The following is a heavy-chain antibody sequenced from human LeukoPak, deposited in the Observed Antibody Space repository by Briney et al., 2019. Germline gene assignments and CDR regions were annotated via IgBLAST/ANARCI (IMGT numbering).Heavy chain of an antibody. V-gene: IGHV3-48*03. CDR2: ISSSGSTI. CDR3: AELGITMIGGV. Sequence: GGSLRLSCAASGFTFSSYEMNWVRQAPGKGLEWVSYISSSGSTIYYADSVKGRFTISRDNAKNSLYLQMNSLRAEDTAVYYCAELGITMIGGVWGKGTTVTIPS. J-gene: IGHJ6*04. CDR1: GFTFSSYE. D-gene: IGHD3-10*02.